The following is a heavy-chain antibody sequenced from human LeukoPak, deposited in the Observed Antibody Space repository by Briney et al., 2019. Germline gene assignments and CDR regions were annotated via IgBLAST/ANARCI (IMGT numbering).Heavy chain of an antibody. Sequence: SETLSLTCTVSGGSISGSSYFWGWIRQPPGKGLEWIGSIYYSGSTYYNPSLKSRVTISVDTSKNQFSLKLSSVTAADTAVYYCARREQQLLVWFDPWGQGTLVTVSS. CDR2: IYYSGST. V-gene: IGHV4-39*01. CDR1: GGSISGSSYF. D-gene: IGHD6-13*01. J-gene: IGHJ5*02. CDR3: ARREQQLLVWFDP.